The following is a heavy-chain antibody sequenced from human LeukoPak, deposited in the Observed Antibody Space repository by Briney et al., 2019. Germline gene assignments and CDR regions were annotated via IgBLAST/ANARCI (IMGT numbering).Heavy chain of an antibody. CDR1: GGSFSGDY. CDR2: INHSGSS. D-gene: IGHD6-6*01. J-gene: IGHJ4*02. Sequence: PSETLFLTCAVYGGSFSGDYCNWIRQPPGKGLEWIGEINHSGSSNYNPSLKSRVTISVDTSKNQFSLKVSSVTAADTAVYYCASKRIAARPSPFDYWGQGTLVTVSS. CDR3: ASKRIAARPSPFDY. V-gene: IGHV4-34*01.